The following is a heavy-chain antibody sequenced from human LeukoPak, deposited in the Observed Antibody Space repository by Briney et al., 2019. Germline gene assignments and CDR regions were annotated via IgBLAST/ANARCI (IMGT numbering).Heavy chain of an antibody. Sequence: PGGSLRLSCAASGFTLSNYAMSWVRQAPGKGLEWVLAVSGSGGNTYYADSVKGRFTISRDLQMNSLRAEDTALYYCAKGLTAAGTSRGMDVWGQGTTVTVSS. J-gene: IGHJ6*02. D-gene: IGHD6-13*01. CDR3: AKGLTAAGTSRGMDV. CDR1: GFTLSNYA. V-gene: IGHV3-23*01. CDR2: VSGSGGNT.